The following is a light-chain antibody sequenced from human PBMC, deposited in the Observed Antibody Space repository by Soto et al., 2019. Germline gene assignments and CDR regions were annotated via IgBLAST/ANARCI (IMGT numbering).Light chain of an antibody. Sequence: QLXLTQSXXASAXXXXXVXLXXXLSSXHSSYAIAWHQQQPEKGPRYLMKLSSDGSHSKGDGIPDRFSGSSSGAERYLTISSLQSEDEADYYCQTWDTGARVVFGGGTKLTVL. CDR2: LSSDGSH. CDR1: SXHSSYA. J-gene: IGLJ2*01. CDR3: QTWDTGARVV. V-gene: IGLV4-69*01.